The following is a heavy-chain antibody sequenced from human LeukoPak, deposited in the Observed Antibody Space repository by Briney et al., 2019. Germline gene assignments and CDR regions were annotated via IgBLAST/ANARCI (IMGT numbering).Heavy chain of an antibody. D-gene: IGHD2-2*01. CDR3: ARGGDIVVVPAAQYRGHYGMDV. J-gene: IGHJ6*02. Sequence: SETLSLTGAVSSGSISSGGYSWSWIRQPPGKGLEWIGYINHSGSTNYNPSLKSRVTISVDTSKNQFSLKLSSVTAADTAVYYCARGGDIVVVPAAQYRGHYGMDVWGQGTTVTVSS. CDR1: SGSISSGGYS. V-gene: IGHV4-30-2*01. CDR2: INHSGST.